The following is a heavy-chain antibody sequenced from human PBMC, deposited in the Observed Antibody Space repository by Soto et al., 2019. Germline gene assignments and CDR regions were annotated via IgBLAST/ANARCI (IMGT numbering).Heavy chain of an antibody. CDR1: GGTFSSYA. J-gene: IGHJ6*02. CDR2: IIPMFATA. Sequence: ASVKVSCKASGGTFSSYAISWARQAPGQGLEWMGGIIPMFATAEYAQRFQGRVTITADRSTSTAYMELSSLRSEDTAVYYCARDLCGSATCYTWSDVWGQGTTVTVS. D-gene: IGHD2-2*02. V-gene: IGHV1-69*06. CDR3: ARDLCGSATCYTWSDV.